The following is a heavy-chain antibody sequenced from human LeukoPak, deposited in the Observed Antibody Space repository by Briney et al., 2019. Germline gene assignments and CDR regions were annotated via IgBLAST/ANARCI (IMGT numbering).Heavy chain of an antibody. D-gene: IGHD3-10*01. CDR2: ISAYNGNT. V-gene: IGHV1-18*01. J-gene: IGHJ4*02. CDR1: GYTCTSYG. CDR3: AREPLEGVRGVIVY. Sequence: ASVKVSCKASGYTCTSYGISWVRQAPGQGLERMGWISAYNGNTNYAQKLQGRVTMTTDTSTSTAYMELRSLRSDDTAVYYCAREPLEGVRGVIVYWGQGTLVTVSS.